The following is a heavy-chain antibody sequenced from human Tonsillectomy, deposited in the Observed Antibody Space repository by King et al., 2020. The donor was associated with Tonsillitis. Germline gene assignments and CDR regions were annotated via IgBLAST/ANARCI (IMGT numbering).Heavy chain of an antibody. CDR2: ISYDGRNK. CDR3: ATEKPPYRYCSSHCVGYYMDV. Sequence: VQLVESGGGVGQPGRSLRLSCVASGFSFSGSGMHWVRQAPGKGREWMAVISYDGRNKHYADSVKGRFTISRDNADNPLYFQMHSLRAEDTAVYYWATEKPPYRYCSSHCVGYYMDVWGKGTTVTVSS. CDR1: GFSFSGSG. V-gene: IGHV3-30*03. J-gene: IGHJ6*03. D-gene: IGHD2-2*01.